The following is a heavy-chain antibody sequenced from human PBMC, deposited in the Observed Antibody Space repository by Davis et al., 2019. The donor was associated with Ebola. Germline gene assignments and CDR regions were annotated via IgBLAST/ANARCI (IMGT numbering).Heavy chain of an antibody. J-gene: IGHJ4*02. CDR1: GFTFSNYA. CDR2: ISGSSGTI. D-gene: IGHD2-15*01. Sequence: PGGSLRLSCAASGFTFSNYAMSWVRQAPGKGLEWLSYISGSSGTIEYADSVKGRFTISRDNAKNLLYLQMNSLRVDDTAVYYCARGAGYCSGGGCYGRDYFDYWGQGTLVTVSS. CDR3: ARGAGYCSGGGCYGRDYFDY. V-gene: IGHV3-48*01.